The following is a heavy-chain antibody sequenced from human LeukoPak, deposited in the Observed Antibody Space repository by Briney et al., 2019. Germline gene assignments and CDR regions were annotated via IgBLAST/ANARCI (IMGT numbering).Heavy chain of an antibody. D-gene: IGHD2-15*01. V-gene: IGHV3-23*01. CDR1: GFTFSSYA. CDR3: AKHGYCSEISGFFDF. CDR2: ISGSGPYT. Sequence: GGSLRLSCAASGFTFSSYAMSWVREAPGKGLEWVSGISGSGPYTFYTDSVKGRFTISRDSSTNTLYLQMNSVRAEDTALYYCAKHGYCSEISGFFDFWGQGTLVTVSS. J-gene: IGHJ4*02.